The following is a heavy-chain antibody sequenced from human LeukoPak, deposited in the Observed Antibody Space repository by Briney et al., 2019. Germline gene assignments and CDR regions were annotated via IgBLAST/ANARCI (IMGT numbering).Heavy chain of an antibody. V-gene: IGHV3-7*01. Sequence: GGSLRLSCAASGFTFSSYWMSWVRQAPGKGLEWVANIKQDGSEKYYVDSVKGRFTISRDNAKNSLYLQMNSLRAEDTAVYYCARDHDSSSCPYFDYWGQGTLVTVSS. CDR2: IKQDGSEK. CDR3: ARDHDSSSCPYFDY. J-gene: IGHJ4*02. CDR1: GFTFSSYW. D-gene: IGHD6-13*01.